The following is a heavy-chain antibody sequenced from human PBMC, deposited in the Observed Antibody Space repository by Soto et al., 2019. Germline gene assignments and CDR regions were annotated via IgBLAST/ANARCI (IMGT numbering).Heavy chain of an antibody. Sequence: QVQMVQSGAEVKKPGSSVKVSCKASGGTFSSYAISWVRQAPGQGLEWMGGIIPIFGTANYAQKFQGRVMISADESTSTAFMELSSLRSEDTAVYYCARPGAGAFDIWGQGTMVTVSS. CDR2: IIPIFGTA. D-gene: IGHD3-10*01. V-gene: IGHV1-69*12. CDR3: ARPGAGAFDI. CDR1: GGTFSSYA. J-gene: IGHJ3*02.